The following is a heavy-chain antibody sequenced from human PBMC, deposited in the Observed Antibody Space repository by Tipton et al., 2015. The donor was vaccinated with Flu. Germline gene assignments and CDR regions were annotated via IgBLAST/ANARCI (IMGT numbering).Heavy chain of an antibody. CDR3: ARGGISMTTVTTGWFDP. Sequence: TLSLTCSVSGGSISNYQWNWIRQPAGKGLEWIGRFYNSGTTNYNPSLKSRVSMSADTSKNQFYLKLRSVTAADTAIYYCARGGISMTTVTTGWFDPWGRGTLVTVSS. CDR1: GGSISNYQ. V-gene: IGHV4-4*07. J-gene: IGHJ5*02. D-gene: IGHD4-11*01. CDR2: FYNSGTT.